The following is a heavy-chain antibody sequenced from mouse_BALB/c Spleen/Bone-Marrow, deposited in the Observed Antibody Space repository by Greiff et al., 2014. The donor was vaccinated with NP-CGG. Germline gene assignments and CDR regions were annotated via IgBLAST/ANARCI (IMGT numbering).Heavy chain of an antibody. V-gene: IGHV5-9-4*01. CDR1: GFIFSYYA. CDR3: TRDRGDY. Sequence: EVKVEESGGGLVKPGGSLKLSCAASGFIFSYYAMSWVRQSPEKRLEWVAEISSGGSYTYYPDTVTGRFTISRDNAKNTLYLEMSSLRSEDTAMYYCTRDRGDYWGQGTSVTVSS. CDR2: ISSGGSYT. J-gene: IGHJ4*01. D-gene: IGHD3-1*01.